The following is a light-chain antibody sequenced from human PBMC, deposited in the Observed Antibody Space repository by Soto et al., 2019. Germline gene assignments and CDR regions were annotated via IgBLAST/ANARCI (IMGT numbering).Light chain of an antibody. J-gene: IGKJ1*01. CDR2: DAS. CDR1: QSVSSH. CDR3: QHRSNWPWT. V-gene: IGKV3-11*01. Sequence: EVVLTQSPATLSLSPGERATLSCRASQSVSSHLAWYQQKPGQAPRLLIHDASNRATGIPARFSGSGSGTDFTLTISSLEPEDFAVYYCQHRSNWPWTFGQGTKVDIK.